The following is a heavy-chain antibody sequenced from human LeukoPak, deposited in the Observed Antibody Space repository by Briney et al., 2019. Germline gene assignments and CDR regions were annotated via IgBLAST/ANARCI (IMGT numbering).Heavy chain of an antibody. CDR1: GFTFSSYW. D-gene: IGHD1-1*01. J-gene: IGHJ5*02. Sequence: GGSLRLSCAASGFTFSSYWMHWVRQAPGKGLVWVSRINSDGSGTSYADSVKGRFTIPRGNAKNTMYLQMSSLRAEDTAVYYCVRGGTTFRFDPWGQGTLVTVSS. CDR2: INSDGSGT. V-gene: IGHV3-74*01. CDR3: VRGGTTFRFDP.